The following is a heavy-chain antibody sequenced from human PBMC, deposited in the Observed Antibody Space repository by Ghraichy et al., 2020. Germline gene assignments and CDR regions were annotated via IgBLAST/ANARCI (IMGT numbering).Heavy chain of an antibody. Sequence: ASVKVSCKASGYTFTSYYMHWVRQAPGQGLEWMGIINPSGGSTSYAQKFQGRVTMTRDTSTSTVYMELSSLRSEDTAVYYCARDYLPVGPDHLTNYYGSGSLALDVWGQGTTVTVSS. CDR3: ARDYLPVGPDHLTNYYGSGSLALDV. V-gene: IGHV1-46*01. CDR1: GYTFTSYY. CDR2: INPSGGST. D-gene: IGHD3-10*01. J-gene: IGHJ6*02.